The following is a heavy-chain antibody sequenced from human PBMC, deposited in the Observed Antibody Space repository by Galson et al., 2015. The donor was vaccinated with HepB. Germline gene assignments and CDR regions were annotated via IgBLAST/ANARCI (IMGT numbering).Heavy chain of an antibody. J-gene: IGHJ3*02. D-gene: IGHD2/OR15-2a*01. CDR2: IDPSDSYT. CDR1: GYSFTSYW. Sequence: QSGAEVKKPGESLRISCKASGYSFTSYWISWVRQMPGKGLEWMGRIDPSDSYTNYSPSFQGHVTISTDKFIGTAYLQWSSLKASDTAMYYCARHSPVPSITLRDGFDIWGQGTMVTVSS. CDR3: ARHSPVPSITLRDGFDI. V-gene: IGHV5-10-1*01.